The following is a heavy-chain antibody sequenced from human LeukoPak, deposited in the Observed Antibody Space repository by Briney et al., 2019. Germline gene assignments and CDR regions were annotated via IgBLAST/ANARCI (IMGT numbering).Heavy chain of an antibody. Sequence: ASVKVSCKASGGTFSSYAISWVRQAPGQGLEWMGGIIPIFGTANYAQKFQGRVTITTDESTSTAYMELSSLRSEDTAVYYCARADSGLGGITALGHHYYYSYYMDVWGKGTTVTVSS. V-gene: IGHV1-69*05. D-gene: IGHD3-16*01. CDR1: GGTFSSYA. CDR3: ARADSGLGGITALGHHYYYSYYMDV. CDR2: IIPIFGTA. J-gene: IGHJ6*03.